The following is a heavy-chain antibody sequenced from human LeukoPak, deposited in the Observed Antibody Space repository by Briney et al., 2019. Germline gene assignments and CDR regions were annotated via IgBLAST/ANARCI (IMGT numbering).Heavy chain of an antibody. CDR2: INHSGST. V-gene: IGHV4-34*01. CDR3: AGRVVAARPFDY. Sequence: SETLSLTCAVYGGSFSGYYWSWIRQPPGKGLEWIGEINHSGSTNYNPSLKSRVTISVDTSKNQFSLKLSSVTAADTAVYYCAGRVVAARPFDYWGQGTLVAVSS. CDR1: GGSFSGYY. J-gene: IGHJ4*02. D-gene: IGHD2-15*01.